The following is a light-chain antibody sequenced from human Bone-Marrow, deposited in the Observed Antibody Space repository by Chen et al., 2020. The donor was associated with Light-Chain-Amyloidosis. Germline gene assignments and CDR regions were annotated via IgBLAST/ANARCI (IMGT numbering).Light chain of an antibody. V-gene: IGKV3-20*01. CDR2: GSS. CDR3: QQYGTSPRT. CDR1: QTISSTY. Sequence: EIVLTQSPGTLSLSPGEGANLSCRASQTISSTYLTWYQQKFGQAPRLLIYGSSSRATGIPDRCTGSGSGTDFTLTINRLEPEDFAMYYCQQYGTSPRTLGGGTKVEIK. J-gene: IGKJ4*01.